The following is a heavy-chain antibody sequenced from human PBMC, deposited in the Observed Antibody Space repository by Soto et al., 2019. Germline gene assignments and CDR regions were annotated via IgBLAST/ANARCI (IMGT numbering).Heavy chain of an antibody. D-gene: IGHD5-18*01. J-gene: IGHJ4*02. V-gene: IGHV3-33*01. CDR2: IWYDGSNK. Sequence: QVQLVESGGGVVQPGRSLRLSCAASGFTFSSYGMHWVRHAPGKGLEWVAVIWYDGSNKYYADSVKGRFTISRDNSKNTLYLQMNSLRAEDTAVYYCASDLSRGYSYGSDYWGQGTPVTVSS. CDR3: ASDLSRGYSYGSDY. CDR1: GFTFSSYG.